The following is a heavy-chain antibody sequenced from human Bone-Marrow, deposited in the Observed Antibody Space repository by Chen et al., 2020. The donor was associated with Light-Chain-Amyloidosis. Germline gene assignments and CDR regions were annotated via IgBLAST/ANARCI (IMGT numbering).Heavy chain of an antibody. J-gene: IGHJ6*02. Sequence: EVQLVESGGGLIQPGGSLRLSCAASGFTVSSNYMSWVRQAPGKGLEWVSVIYSGASTYYADSVKGRFTISRDNSKNTLYLQMNSLRAEDTAVYYCARPDTAMVTGYYYYGMDVWGQGTTVTVSS. D-gene: IGHD5-18*01. CDR3: ARPDTAMVTGYYYYGMDV. CDR2: IYSGAST. CDR1: GFTVSSNY. V-gene: IGHV3-53*01.